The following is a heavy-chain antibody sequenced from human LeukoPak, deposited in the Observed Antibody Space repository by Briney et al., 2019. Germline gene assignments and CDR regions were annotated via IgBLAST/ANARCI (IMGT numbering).Heavy chain of an antibody. D-gene: IGHD3-10*01. CDR2: ISAYNGNT. CDR1: GYTFSSYG. Sequence: GASVTVSCKASGYTFSSYGISWVRQAPGQGLEWMGWISAYNGNTNYAQKFQGRVTITTETSTSTAYMELRSLRSDDTAVYYCARDPLPTYYYGSGSYPDYFDYWGQGTLVTVSS. V-gene: IGHV1-18*04. CDR3: ARDPLPTYYYGSGSYPDYFDY. J-gene: IGHJ4*02.